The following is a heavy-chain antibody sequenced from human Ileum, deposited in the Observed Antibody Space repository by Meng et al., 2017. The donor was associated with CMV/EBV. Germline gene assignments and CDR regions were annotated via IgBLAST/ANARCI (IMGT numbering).Heavy chain of an antibody. CDR1: GFTFSSYS. Sequence: GESLKISCAASGFTFSSYSMNWVRQAPGKGLEWVSSISSSSSYIYYADSVKGRFTISRDNAKNSLYLQMNSLRAEDTAVYYCARENLRVAGPDYWGQGTLVTVSS. CDR2: ISSSSSYI. J-gene: IGHJ4*02. CDR3: ARENLRVAGPDY. V-gene: IGHV3-21*01. D-gene: IGHD6-19*01.